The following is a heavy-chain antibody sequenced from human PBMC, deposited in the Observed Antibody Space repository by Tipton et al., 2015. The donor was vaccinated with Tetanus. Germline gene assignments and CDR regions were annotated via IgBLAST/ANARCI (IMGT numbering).Heavy chain of an antibody. CDR1: GHTFTTYG. V-gene: IGHV1-18*01. J-gene: IGHJ3*02. D-gene: IGHD2-15*01. Sequence: QLVQSGAEVKKPGASVKVSCKASGHTFTTYGISWVRQAPGQGLEWMGWISAYYGNTNYARKFQGRVAMTTDTSTGTVYMELRSLTSYDTAVYYCATNVVDYKNYQASSCFDIWGQGTKVTVSS. CDR2: ISAYYGNT. CDR3: ATNVVDYKNYQASSCFDI.